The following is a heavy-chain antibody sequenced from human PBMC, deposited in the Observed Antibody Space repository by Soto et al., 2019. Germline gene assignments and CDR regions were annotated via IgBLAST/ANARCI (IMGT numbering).Heavy chain of an antibody. CDR1: GGSISSYY. CDR2: IYYSGST. V-gene: IGHV4-59*01. Sequence: SSETLSLTCTVSGGSISSYYWSWIRQPPGKGLEWIGYIYYSGSTNYNPSLKSRVTISVDTSKNQFSLKLSSVTAADTAVYYCARTGATYYDFWSGYYTGWFDPWGQGTLVTVSS. J-gene: IGHJ5*02. CDR3: ARTGATYYDFWSGYYTGWFDP. D-gene: IGHD3-3*01.